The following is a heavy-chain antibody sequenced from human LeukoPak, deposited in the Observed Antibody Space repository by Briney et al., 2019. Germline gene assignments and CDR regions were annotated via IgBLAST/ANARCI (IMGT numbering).Heavy chain of an antibody. J-gene: IGHJ6*03. Sequence: ASVKVSCKVSGYTLTELSVHWVRQAPGKGLEWMGNFDPKDGDTIYAQRFQGRVTMTEDTSTHTAYMELSSLRSEDTAVYFCATDSPEWRYSGYYNFYYMDVWGKGTTVTVSS. CDR1: GYTLTELS. V-gene: IGHV1-24*01. CDR2: FDPKDGDT. CDR3: ATDSPEWRYSGYYNFYYMDV. D-gene: IGHD5-12*01.